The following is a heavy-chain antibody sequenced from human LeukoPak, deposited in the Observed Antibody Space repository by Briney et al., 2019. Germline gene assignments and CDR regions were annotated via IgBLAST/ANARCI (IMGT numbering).Heavy chain of an antibody. J-gene: IGHJ5*02. Sequence: SETLSLTCTVSGGSIASYYWSWIRQPPGKGLEWIGYIHYTGSTNYSPSLKSRVTMSVDTSRNQFSLRLNSVTAADTAVYYCAASSSPALKYNWFDPWGQGTLVTVSS. CDR3: AASSSPALKYNWFDP. CDR2: IHYTGST. D-gene: IGHD6-13*01. V-gene: IGHV4-59*01. CDR1: GGSIASYY.